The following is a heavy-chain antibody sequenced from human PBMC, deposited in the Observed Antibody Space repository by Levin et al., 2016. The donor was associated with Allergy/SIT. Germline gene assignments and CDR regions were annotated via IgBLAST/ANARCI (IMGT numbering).Heavy chain of an antibody. CDR1: GYTFTDYY. CDR3: ARAWDYYDNSYHGAFDM. D-gene: IGHD3-22*01. J-gene: IGHJ3*02. CDR2: VNANSGGT. V-gene: IGHV1-2*02. Sequence: ASVKVSCKASGYTFTDYYIHWVRQAPGQGLEWLGWVNANSGGTEYAQKFQGRVSMTRDTAISTVYMDLSRLKSADTAVYYCARAWDYYDNSYHGAFDMWGQGTMVTVSS.